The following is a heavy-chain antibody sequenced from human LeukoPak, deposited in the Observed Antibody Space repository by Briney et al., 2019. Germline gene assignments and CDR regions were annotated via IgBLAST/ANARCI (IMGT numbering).Heavy chain of an antibody. CDR3: AKAKTVGPSAMDV. CDR2: ISNSGGNT. CDR1: GFTFTSYA. D-gene: IGHD1-26*01. V-gene: IGHV3-23*01. J-gene: IGHJ6*02. Sequence: PGGSLKLSCAASGFTFTSYAISWVRQAPGKGLEWVSAISNSGGNTYYAGSVKGRFTISRDNSKNTLYLQMNSLRAEDTALYYCAKAKTVGPSAMDVWGQGTTVTVSS.